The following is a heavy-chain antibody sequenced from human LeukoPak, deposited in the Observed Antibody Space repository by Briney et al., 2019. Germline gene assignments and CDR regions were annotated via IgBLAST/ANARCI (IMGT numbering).Heavy chain of an antibody. Sequence: PSETLSLTCTVSGGSISGYYWSWIRQPAGKGLGWIGRMYTSGSTNYNPSLKSRVTMSVDTSKNEFSLKLTSVTAADTAVYYCARDLDSSSRRMDVWGQGTTVTVSS. J-gene: IGHJ6*02. CDR2: MYTSGST. CDR3: ARDLDSSSRRMDV. D-gene: IGHD3-22*01. CDR1: GGSISGYY. V-gene: IGHV4-4*07.